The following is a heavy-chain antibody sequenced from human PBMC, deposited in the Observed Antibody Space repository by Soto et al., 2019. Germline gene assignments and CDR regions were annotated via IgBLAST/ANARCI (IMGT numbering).Heavy chain of an antibody. J-gene: IGHJ6*02. CDR3: ARHPFYSSSSRSYYYYYGMDV. Sequence: QLQLQESGPGLVKPSETLSLTCTVSGGSISSSSYYWGWIRQPPGKGLEWIGSIYYSGSTYYNPSLKSRVTISVDTSKNQFSLKLSSVTAADTAVYYCARHPFYSSSSRSYYYYYGMDVWGQGTTVTVSS. D-gene: IGHD6-6*01. CDR1: GGSISSSSYY. CDR2: IYYSGST. V-gene: IGHV4-39*01.